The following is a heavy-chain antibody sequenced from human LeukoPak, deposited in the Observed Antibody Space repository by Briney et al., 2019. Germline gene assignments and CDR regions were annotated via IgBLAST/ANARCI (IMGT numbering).Heavy chain of an antibody. CDR1: GYTYTGYY. D-gene: IGHD6-19*01. J-gene: IGHJ4*02. CDR3: ARGKWLVRGLDY. Sequence: ASVKVSRKASGYTYTGYYMHWVRQAPGQGLEWMGWINPNSGGTNYAQNFQGWVTMTRDTSISTAYMELSRLRSDDTAVYYCARGKWLVRGLDYWGQGTLVTVSS. CDR2: INPNSGGT. V-gene: IGHV1-2*04.